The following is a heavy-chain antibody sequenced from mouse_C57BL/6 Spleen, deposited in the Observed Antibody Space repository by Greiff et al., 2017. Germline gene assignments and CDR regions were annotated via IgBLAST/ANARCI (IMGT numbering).Heavy chain of an antibody. V-gene: IGHV1-64*01. D-gene: IGHD2-12*01. J-gene: IGHJ2*01. CDR2: IHPNSGST. Sequence: VQLQQPGAELVKPGASVKLSCKASGYTFTSYWMHWVKQRPGQGLEWIGMIHPNSGSTNYNEKFKSKATLTVDKSSSSAYMQLSSLTSEDSAVYYCAREMDDSRYFDYWGQGTTLTVSS. CDR3: AREMDDSRYFDY. CDR1: GYTFTSYW.